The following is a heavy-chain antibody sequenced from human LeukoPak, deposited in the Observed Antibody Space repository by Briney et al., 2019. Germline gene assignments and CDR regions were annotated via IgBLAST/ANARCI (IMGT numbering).Heavy chain of an antibody. D-gene: IGHD5-18*01. Sequence: GGSLRLSCAASGFTFSGYGMHWVRQAPDKGLEWVAVIWYDGNNKYYADSVKGRFTISRDNSKNALYLQMNSLRAEDTAVYYCAKDWGYTTMVSYYFDYWGQGALVTVSS. CDR3: AKDWGYTTMVSYYFDY. CDR1: GFTFSGYG. J-gene: IGHJ4*02. CDR2: IWYDGNNK. V-gene: IGHV3-33*06.